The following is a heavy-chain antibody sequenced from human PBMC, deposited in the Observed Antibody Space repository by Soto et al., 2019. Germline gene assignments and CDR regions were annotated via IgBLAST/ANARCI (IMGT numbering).Heavy chain of an antibody. CDR3: ERDEHSSSSLGWFDP. J-gene: IGHJ5*02. V-gene: IGHV3-7*03. D-gene: IGHD6-6*01. CDR2: IKQDGSEK. Sequence: GSLLLACAASGCTFSSYWMSWVRQAPGKGLEWVANIKQDGSEKYYVDSVKGRFTISRDNAKNSLYLQMNSLRAEDTAVYYCERDEHSSSSLGWFDPWGQGTLVTVYS. CDR1: GCTFSSYW.